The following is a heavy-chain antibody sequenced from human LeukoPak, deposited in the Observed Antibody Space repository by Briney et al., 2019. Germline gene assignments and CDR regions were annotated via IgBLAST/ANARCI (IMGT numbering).Heavy chain of an antibody. V-gene: IGHV4-39*07. J-gene: IGHJ4*02. Sequence: SETLSLTCTVSGGSLSSDSYYWAWLRQPPGRGGEGIGSIYDTGSTYYNPSRKTRVTISVDTSKNHFSLKLTSVTAADTAVYYCAREVAGFWSGEHFDYWGQGTLVTVSS. CDR2: IYDTGST. D-gene: IGHD3-3*01. CDR3: AREVAGFWSGEHFDY. CDR1: GGSLSSDSYY.